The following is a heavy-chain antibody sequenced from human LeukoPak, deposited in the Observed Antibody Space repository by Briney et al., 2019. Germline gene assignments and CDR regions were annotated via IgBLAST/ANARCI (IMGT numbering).Heavy chain of an antibody. CDR1: GDSVSTNSAT. Sequence: SQTLSLTCAISGDSVSTNSATWTWLRQSPSRGLEWLGTTYYRSKWYNDYAVSMKSRITINPDTSKNQFSLQLNSVTPEDTAVYYCARLVGASWFDSWGQGTLVTVSS. CDR3: ARLVGASWFDS. J-gene: IGHJ5*01. CDR2: TYYRSKWYN. V-gene: IGHV6-1*01. D-gene: IGHD1-26*01.